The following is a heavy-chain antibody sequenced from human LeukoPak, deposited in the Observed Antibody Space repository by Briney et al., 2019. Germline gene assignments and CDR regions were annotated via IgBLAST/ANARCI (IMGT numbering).Heavy chain of an antibody. J-gene: IGHJ3*02. CDR2: IYHSGST. CDR1: GGSISSGGYY. V-gene: IGHV4-30-2*01. Sequence: SETLSLTCTVSGGSISSGGYYWSWIRQPPGKGLEWIGYIYHSGSTYYNPSLKSRVTISVDRSKNQFSLKLSSVTAADTAVYYCARDLGITIFGVESHAFDIWGQGTMVTVSS. D-gene: IGHD3-3*01. CDR3: ARDLGITIFGVESHAFDI.